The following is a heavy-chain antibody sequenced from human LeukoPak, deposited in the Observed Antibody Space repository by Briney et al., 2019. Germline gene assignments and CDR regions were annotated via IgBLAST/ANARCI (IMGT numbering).Heavy chain of an antibody. V-gene: IGHV4-34*01. CDR1: GGSFSGYY. CDR3: AREVGAHCSGGSCYSDGAGEY. Sequence: SETLSLTCAVYGGSFSGYYWSWIRQPPGKGLEWIGEINHSGSTNYNPSLKSRVTISVDTSKNQFSLKLSSVTAADTAVYYCAREVGAHCSGGSCYSDGAGEYWGQGTLVTVSS. J-gene: IGHJ4*02. D-gene: IGHD2-15*01. CDR2: INHSGST.